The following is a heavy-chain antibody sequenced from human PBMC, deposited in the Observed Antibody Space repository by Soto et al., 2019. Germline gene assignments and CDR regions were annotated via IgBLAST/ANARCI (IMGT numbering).Heavy chain of an antibody. CDR1: SASISSADYY. V-gene: IGHV4-31*03. D-gene: IGHD2-21*02. CDR3: ARARSRCGAACFDF. J-gene: IGHJ4*02. Sequence: QVQVQESGPGLVKPSQTLSLTCTVSSASISSADYYWSWIRQHPGKGLEWLAYIYYSGSTSYNPSLKCRVNISMDTSRDHFALTLTSVAAADTAVDFWARARSRCGAACFDFWGQGTLVTVSS. CDR2: IYYSGST.